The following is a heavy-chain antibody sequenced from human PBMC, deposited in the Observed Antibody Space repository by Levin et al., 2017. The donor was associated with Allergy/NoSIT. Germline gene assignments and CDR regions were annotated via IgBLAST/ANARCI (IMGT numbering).Heavy chain of an antibody. CDR3: AREDTALAHFGMDV. CDR2: INSDESIS. V-gene: IGHV3-74*01. CDR1: GFTFSRCW. J-gene: IGHJ6*02. Sequence: GGSLRLSCAASGFTFSRCWMHWVRQAPGKGLVWVSRINSDESISSYADSVKGRFTISRDNAKNTLYLQMNSLRAEDTAVYYCAREDTALAHFGMDVWGQGTPVTVSS. D-gene: IGHD5-18*01.